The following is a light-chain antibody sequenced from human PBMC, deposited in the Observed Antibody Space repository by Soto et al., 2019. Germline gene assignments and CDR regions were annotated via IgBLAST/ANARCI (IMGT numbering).Light chain of an antibody. CDR2: GAS. CDR3: QQYGSSQFT. CDR1: QSVSSSY. V-gene: IGKV3-20*01. Sequence: EIVLTQSPGTLSLSPGERATLSCRASQSVSSSYLAWYQQKPGQAPGLLIYGASSRATGIPDRFSGSGSGTDFTLTITRLEPEDVAVYYCQQYGSSQFTFGPGTKVDI. J-gene: IGKJ3*01.